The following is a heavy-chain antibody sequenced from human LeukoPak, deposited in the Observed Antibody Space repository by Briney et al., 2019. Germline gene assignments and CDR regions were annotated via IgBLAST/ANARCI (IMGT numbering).Heavy chain of an antibody. Sequence: GGSLRLSCAASGFTFSSYSMNWVRQAPGKGLEWVSSISSSSSYIYYADSVKGRFTISRDNAKNSLYLQMNSLRAEDTAVYYCARYGPLNEEVRGEGNADFDYWGQGTLVTVSS. CDR2: ISSSSSYI. CDR3: ARYGPLNEEVRGEGNADFDY. V-gene: IGHV3-21*01. CDR1: GFTFSSYS. D-gene: IGHD3-10*01. J-gene: IGHJ4*02.